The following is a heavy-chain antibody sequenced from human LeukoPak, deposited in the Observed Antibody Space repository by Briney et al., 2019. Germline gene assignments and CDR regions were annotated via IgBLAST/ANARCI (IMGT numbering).Heavy chain of an antibody. CDR1: GYSFTSYW. V-gene: IGHV5-51*01. CDR2: IYPGDSDT. D-gene: IGHD5-24*01. J-gene: IGHJ3*02. Sequence: GGSLKISCKGSGYSFTSYWIGWVRQVPGKGLEWMGIIYPGDSDTRYSPSFQGQVTISADKSISTAYLQWSSLKASDTAMYYCASEGMATTNVNAFDIWGRGTMVTVSS. CDR3: ASEGMATTNVNAFDI.